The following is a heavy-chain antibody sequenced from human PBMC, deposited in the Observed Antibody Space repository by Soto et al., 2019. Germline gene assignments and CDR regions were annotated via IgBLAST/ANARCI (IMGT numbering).Heavy chain of an antibody. J-gene: IGHJ5*02. CDR1: GGSISSYY. CDR2: IYYSGST. D-gene: IGHD1-26*01. CDR3: AGNRVVGATTSWFDP. V-gene: IGHV4-59*01. Sequence: PSETLSLTCTVSGGSISSYYWSWIRQPPGKGLEWIGYIYYSGSTNYNPSLKSRVTISVDTSKNQFSLKLSSVTAADTAVYYCAGNRVVGATTSWFDPWGQGTLVTVSS.